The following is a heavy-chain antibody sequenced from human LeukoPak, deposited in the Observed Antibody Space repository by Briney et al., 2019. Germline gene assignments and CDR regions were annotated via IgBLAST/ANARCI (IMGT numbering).Heavy chain of an antibody. CDR3: ARVGHRFSGAYIDY. Sequence: ASVKVSCKASAYTFTGYYMHRVRQAPGQGREGMGWINPNSGGTNYAQKFQDRVTMTRDTSISTAYMDLSRLRSDHTAVYYCARVGHRFSGAYIDYWGQGTLVTVSS. CDR2: INPNSGGT. J-gene: IGHJ4*02. CDR1: AYTFTGYY. V-gene: IGHV1-2*02. D-gene: IGHD4-17*01.